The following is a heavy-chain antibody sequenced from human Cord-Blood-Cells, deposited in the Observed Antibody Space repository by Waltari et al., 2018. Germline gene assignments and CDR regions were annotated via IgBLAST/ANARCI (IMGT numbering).Heavy chain of an antibody. Sequence: QVQLVQSGAEVKKPGASVKVSCKASGYTFTGYYMHWVRQAPGQGLEWMGWRNRNRGGTNYAQKLQGWVTMTRDTSISTAYMELSRLRSDDTAVYYCARAAAADNWFDPWGQGTLVTVSS. CDR1: GYTFTGYY. D-gene: IGHD6-13*01. V-gene: IGHV1-2*04. CDR2: RNRNRGGT. CDR3: ARAAAADNWFDP. J-gene: IGHJ5*02.